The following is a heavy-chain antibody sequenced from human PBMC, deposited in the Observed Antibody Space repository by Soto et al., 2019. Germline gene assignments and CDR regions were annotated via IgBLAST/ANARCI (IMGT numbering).Heavy chain of an antibody. CDR1: GGSISSGGYY. J-gene: IGHJ6*02. CDR2: IYYSGST. Sequence: QVQLQESGPGLVKPSQTLSLTCTVSGGSISSGGYYWSWIRQHPGKGLEWIGYIYYSGSTYYNPSRKSRVTTSVDTSKTQSSLKLRSVTAADTAVYYCARDRCSGGSCYSGYYYYGMDVWGQGTTVTVSS. V-gene: IGHV4-31*03. CDR3: ARDRCSGGSCYSGYYYYGMDV. D-gene: IGHD2-15*01.